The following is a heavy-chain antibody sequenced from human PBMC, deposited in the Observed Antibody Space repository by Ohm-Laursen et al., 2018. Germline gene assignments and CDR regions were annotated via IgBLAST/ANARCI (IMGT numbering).Heavy chain of an antibody. J-gene: IGHJ4*02. D-gene: IGHD3-22*01. CDR2: INISGT. V-gene: IGHV4-4*07. Sequence: GTLSLTCTISGGAISSYYWSWIRQPAGKGLEWIGRINISGTNYNPSLKSRVTMSVDTSKNQFSLNLSSVTAADTAVYYCARDEYYYDSSGKDVYYFDYWGQGTLVTVSS. CDR3: ARDEYYYDSSGKDVYYFDY. CDR1: GGAISSYY.